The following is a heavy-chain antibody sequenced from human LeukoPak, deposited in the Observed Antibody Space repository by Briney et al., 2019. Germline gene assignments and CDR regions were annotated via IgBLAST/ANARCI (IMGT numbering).Heavy chain of an antibody. Sequence: GRSLRLSCASSGFTFSSNNMHWVRQDPGMGLEWVAAIWYDGTNKYYADSVQGRFTISRDNSKNTLFLQMNSLRAEDTAVYYCAKDRHLFGTGSYYYFDLWGQGTLVTVSS. D-gene: IGHD1-26*01. CDR2: IWYDGTNK. V-gene: IGHV3-33*03. CDR1: GFTFSSNN. CDR3: AKDRHLFGTGSYYYFDL. J-gene: IGHJ4*02.